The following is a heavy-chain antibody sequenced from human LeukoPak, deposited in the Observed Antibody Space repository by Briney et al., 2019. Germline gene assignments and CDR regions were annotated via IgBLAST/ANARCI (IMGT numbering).Heavy chain of an antibody. D-gene: IGHD3-22*01. V-gene: IGHV3-30*02. Sequence: GGSLRLSCAASGFTFSSYGMHWVRQAPGKGLEWVAFIRYVGSNKYYADSVKGRFTISRDNSKNTLYLQMNSLRAEDTAVYYCAKSSYYYDSSGYYYFDYWGQGTLVTVSS. CDR3: AKSSYYYDSSGYYYFDY. J-gene: IGHJ4*02. CDR1: GFTFSSYG. CDR2: IRYVGSNK.